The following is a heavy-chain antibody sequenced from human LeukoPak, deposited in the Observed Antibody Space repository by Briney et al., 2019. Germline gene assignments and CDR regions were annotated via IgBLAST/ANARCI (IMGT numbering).Heavy chain of an antibody. D-gene: IGHD3-10*01. CDR2: INSDGGTT. CDR3: ARGYYGSGSYGFDY. V-gene: IGHV3-74*01. Sequence: GGSLRLSCGASGFTFGTYWMHWVRQAPGKGLVWVSGINSDGGTTTYADSVKGRFTISRDNAKNSLYLQMNSLRAEDTAVYYCARGYYGSGSYGFDYWGQGTLVTVSS. CDR1: GFTFGTYW. J-gene: IGHJ4*02.